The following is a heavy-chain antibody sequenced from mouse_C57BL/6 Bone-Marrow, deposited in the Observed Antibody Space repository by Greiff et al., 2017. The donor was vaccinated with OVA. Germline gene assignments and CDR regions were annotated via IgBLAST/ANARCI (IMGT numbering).Heavy chain of an antibody. CDR2: ISSGGSYT. CDR1: GFTFSSYG. J-gene: IGHJ4*01. Sequence: EVKLVESGGDLVKPGGSLKLSCAASGFTFSSYGMSWVRQTPDKRLEWVAHISSGGSYTYYPDSVKGRFTLSRDTAKNSLYLQMSSLNSEDTSVYYCARLCAMDYWGQGTSVTVSS. CDR3: ARLCAMDY. V-gene: IGHV5-6*01.